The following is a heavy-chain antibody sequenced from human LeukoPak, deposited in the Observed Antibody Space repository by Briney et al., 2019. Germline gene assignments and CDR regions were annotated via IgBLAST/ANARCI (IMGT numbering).Heavy chain of an antibody. CDR1: GFTFSSYG. CDR2: ISYDGSNK. J-gene: IGHJ5*02. D-gene: IGHD2-15*01. Sequence: QPGRSLRLSCAASGFTFSSYGMHWVRQAPGKGLEWVAVISYDGSNKYYADSVKGRFTISRDNSKNTLYLQMNSLRAEDTAVYHCAKAGYCSGGSCHDWFDPWGQGTLVTVSS. CDR3: AKAGYCSGGSCHDWFDP. V-gene: IGHV3-30*18.